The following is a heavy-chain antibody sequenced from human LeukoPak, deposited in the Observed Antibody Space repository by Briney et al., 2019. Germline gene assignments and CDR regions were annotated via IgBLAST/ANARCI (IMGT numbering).Heavy chain of an antibody. Sequence: FLRLSCAASGFTFDDYAMHWVRQAPGKGLEWVSGISWNSGSIGYADSVKGRFTISRDNAKNSLYLQMNSLRAEDTALYYCAKGPAYYYDSSGYHLDYWGQGTLVTVSS. V-gene: IGHV3-9*01. CDR2: ISWNSGSI. D-gene: IGHD3-22*01. CDR1: GFTFDDYA. J-gene: IGHJ4*02. CDR3: AKGPAYYYDSSGYHLDY.